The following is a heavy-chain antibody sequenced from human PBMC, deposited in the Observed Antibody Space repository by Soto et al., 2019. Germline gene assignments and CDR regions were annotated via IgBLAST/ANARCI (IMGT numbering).Heavy chain of an antibody. J-gene: IGHJ5*02. CDR3: ARVVVVAATPGWFDP. D-gene: IGHD2-15*01. V-gene: IGHV4-30-4*01. CDR1: GGSISSGDYY. CDR2: IYYSGST. Sequence: LSLTCTVSGGSISSGDYYWSWIRQPPGKGLEWIGYIYYSGSTYYNPSLKSRVTISVDTSKNQFSLKLSSVTAADTAVYYCARVVVVAATPGWFDPWGQGTLVTVSS.